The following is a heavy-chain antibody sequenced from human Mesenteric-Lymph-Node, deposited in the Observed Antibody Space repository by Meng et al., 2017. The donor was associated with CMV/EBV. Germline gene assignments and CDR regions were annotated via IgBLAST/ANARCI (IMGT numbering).Heavy chain of an antibody. CDR2: IKQDGSEK. Sequence: GESLKISCGASGFSVSNVYMSWIRQAPGKGLEWVANIKQDGSEKYYVDSVKGRFTISRDNAKNSLYLQMNSLRAEDTAVYYCARDRGEYQLFRYDYWGQGTLVTVSS. CDR1: GFSVSNVY. CDR3: ARDRGEYQLFRYDY. D-gene: IGHD2-2*01. V-gene: IGHV3-7*01. J-gene: IGHJ4*02.